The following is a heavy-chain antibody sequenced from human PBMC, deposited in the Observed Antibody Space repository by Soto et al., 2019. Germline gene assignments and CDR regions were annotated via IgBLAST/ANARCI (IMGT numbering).Heavy chain of an antibody. CDR2: ISYDGSNK. CDR1: GFTFSSYA. Sequence: PGGSLRLSCAASGFTFSSYAMHWVRQAPGKGLEWVAVISYDGSNKYYADSVKGRFTISRDSSKNTLYLQMNSLRAEDTAVYYCARVRSSGWYGPDNWFDPWGQGTLVTVSS. J-gene: IGHJ5*02. D-gene: IGHD6-19*01. V-gene: IGHV3-30-3*01. CDR3: ARVRSSGWYGPDNWFDP.